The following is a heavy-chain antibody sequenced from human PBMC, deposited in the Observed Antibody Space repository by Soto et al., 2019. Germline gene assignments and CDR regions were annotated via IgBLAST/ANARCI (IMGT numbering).Heavy chain of an antibody. J-gene: IGHJ4*01. CDR2: ISSTSHYT. Sequence: GGSLRLSCAASGFTFSDYYMSWIRQAPGKGLEWVSYISSTSHYTNYADSVKGRFTISRDNAKNSLYVQMNSLRAEDTAVYYCARVLGCCDSRDYFYYQGRRSLVTVSS. V-gene: IGHV3-11*03. D-gene: IGHD2-21*02. CDR1: GFTFSDYY. CDR3: ARVLGCCDSRDYFYY.